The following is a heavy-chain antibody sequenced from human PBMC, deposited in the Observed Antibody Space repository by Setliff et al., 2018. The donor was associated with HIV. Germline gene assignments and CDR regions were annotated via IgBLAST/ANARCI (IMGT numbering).Heavy chain of an antibody. D-gene: IGHD2-15*01. CDR2: ISHGGRS. V-gene: IGHV4-34*07. J-gene: IGHJ6*03. CDR1: NGSFSEYY. Sequence: PSETLSLTCAVYNGSFSEYYWTWVRQPPGKELEWIGEISHGGRSTYNPSLKSRVTMSLDTSKKHFSLNLKSVTAADTAVYYCALTGHRLLRGYMDVWGKGTTVTVSS. CDR3: ALTGHRLLRGYMDV.